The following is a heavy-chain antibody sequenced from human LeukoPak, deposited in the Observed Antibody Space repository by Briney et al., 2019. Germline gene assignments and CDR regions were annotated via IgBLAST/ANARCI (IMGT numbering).Heavy chain of an antibody. CDR3: ARASYYYDSSGYYLEGFDY. V-gene: IGHV3-64*01. CDR1: GFTFSSYA. Sequence: PGGSLRLSCAASGFTFSSYAMHWVRQAPGKGLEYVSAISSNGGSTYYANSVKGRFTISRDNSKKTLYLKMGSLRAEDMAVYYCARASYYYDSSGYYLEGFDYWGQGTLVTVSS. J-gene: IGHJ4*02. CDR2: ISSNGGST. D-gene: IGHD3-22*01.